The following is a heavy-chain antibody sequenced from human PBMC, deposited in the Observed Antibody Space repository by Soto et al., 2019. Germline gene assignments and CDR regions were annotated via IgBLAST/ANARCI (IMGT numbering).Heavy chain of an antibody. CDR1: GFAVSSSY. CDR3: ARGHYAGPGQ. V-gene: IGHV3-53*05. CDR2: IYNDGAT. D-gene: IGHD3-16*01. Sequence: LRLSCAASGFAVSSSYMTWVRQVPGKGLEWVSVIYNDGATYYADSVRGRFTISRDIFKNTLILQMNSLKNDDTAVYYCARGHYAGPGQWGQGTLVTVSS. J-gene: IGHJ4*02.